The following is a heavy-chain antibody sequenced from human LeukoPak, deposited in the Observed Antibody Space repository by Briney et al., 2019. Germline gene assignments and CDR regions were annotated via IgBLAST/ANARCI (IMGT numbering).Heavy chain of an antibody. CDR2: ISYDGSNK. CDR3: AKVSSPTGDWYAFDI. Sequence: GRSLRLSCAASGFTFSSYGMHWVRQAPGKGLEWVAVISYDGSNKYYADSVKGRFTISRDNSKNTLYLQMNSLRAEDTAVYYCAKVSSPTGDWYAFDIWGQGTMVTVSS. D-gene: IGHD7-27*01. V-gene: IGHV3-30*18. CDR1: GFTFSSYG. J-gene: IGHJ3*02.